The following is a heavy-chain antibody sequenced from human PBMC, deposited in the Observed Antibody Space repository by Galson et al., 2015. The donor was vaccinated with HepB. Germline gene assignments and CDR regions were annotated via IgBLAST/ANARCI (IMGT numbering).Heavy chain of an antibody. D-gene: IGHD2-15*01. CDR2: ISRSGGDT. V-gene: IGHV3-23*01. CDR1: GFTFSTYA. CDR3: AKDQDTVVVVDAKQNYFYYMDV. J-gene: IGHJ6*03. Sequence: SLRLSCAASGFTFSTYAMSWVRQAPGKGLEWVSGISRSGGDTNYADSVKGRFTIFRDNYKNMLYLQMNSLRGDDTAVYYCAKDQDTVVVVDAKQNYFYYMDVWGKGTTVTVSS.